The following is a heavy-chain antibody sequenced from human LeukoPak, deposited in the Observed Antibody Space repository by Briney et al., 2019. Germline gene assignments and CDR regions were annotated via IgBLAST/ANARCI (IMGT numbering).Heavy chain of an antibody. D-gene: IGHD3-9*01. CDR1: GFAVSSHH. Sequence: GGSLRLSCAASGFAVSSHHVTWVRQTPGKGLEWVSVIYSGGSTYYADSVKGRFTISRDNSKNTLYLQMNSLRAEDTAVYYCARGGGPYYDILTGYFTWGQGTLVTVSS. V-gene: IGHV3-66*01. CDR3: ARGGGPYYDILTGYFT. J-gene: IGHJ4*02. CDR2: IYSGGST.